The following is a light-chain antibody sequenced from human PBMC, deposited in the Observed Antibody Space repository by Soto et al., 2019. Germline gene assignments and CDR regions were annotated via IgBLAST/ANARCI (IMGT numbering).Light chain of an antibody. V-gene: IGLV4-60*02. CDR3: ETWDSNTRV. Sequence: QLVLTQSSSASASLGSSVKLTCTLSSGHSSYIIAWHHQQPGKAPRYLMKLEGSGSYNKGSGVPDRFSGSSSGADRYLTISKLQFEDEATYYCETWDSNTRVFGGGTKLTVL. J-gene: IGLJ2*01. CDR1: SGHSSYI. CDR2: LEGSGSY.